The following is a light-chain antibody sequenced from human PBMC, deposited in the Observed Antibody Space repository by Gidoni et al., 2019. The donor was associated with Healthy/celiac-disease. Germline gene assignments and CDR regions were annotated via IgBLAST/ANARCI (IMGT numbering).Light chain of an antibody. CDR2: WAS. CDR3: QQYYSTLIT. V-gene: IGKV4-1*01. Sequence: DSVMTQFPASLAVFLGERATINYKSSQSVLYSSNNRNYLAWYQQKPGQPPKLLIYWASTRESGVPDRFSGSGSGTDFTLTISSLQAEDVAVYYCQQYYSTLITFGQGTRLEIK. CDR1: QSVLYSSNNRNY. J-gene: IGKJ5*01.